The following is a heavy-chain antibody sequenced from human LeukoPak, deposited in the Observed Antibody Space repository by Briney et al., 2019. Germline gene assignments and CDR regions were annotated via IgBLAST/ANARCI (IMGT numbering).Heavy chain of an antibody. CDR3: ITDKYYDISTGYSWLVY. CDR1: GFTFNNAW. Sequence: GGSLRLSCTASGFTFNNAWLNWVRQAPGKGLEWVGRIKSKPDGERTDYAAPVKGRVTISRDGSTNTLSLQMNSLKIEDTAVYYCITDKYYDISTGYSWLVYWGQGTLVTVSS. D-gene: IGHD3-9*01. V-gene: IGHV3-15*01. J-gene: IGHJ4*02. CDR2: IKSKPDGERT.